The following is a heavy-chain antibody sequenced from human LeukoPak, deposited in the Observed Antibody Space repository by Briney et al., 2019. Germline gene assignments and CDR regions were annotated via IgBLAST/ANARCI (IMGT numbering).Heavy chain of an antibody. D-gene: IGHD6-19*01. CDR1: GFTFSNYD. J-gene: IGHJ4*02. CDR3: ASSAGALIDC. Sequence: GGSLRLSCAASGFTFSNYDMHWVSQAPGKGLEWVAVIWFDGSNKFYADSVKGRFTISRDNSKNTLYLQMNSLRAEDTAVYYCASSAGALIDCWGQGTLVIVSS. V-gene: IGHV3-33*01. CDR2: IWFDGSNK.